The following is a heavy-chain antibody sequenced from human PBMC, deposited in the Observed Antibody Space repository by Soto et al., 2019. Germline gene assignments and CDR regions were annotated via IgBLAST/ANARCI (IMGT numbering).Heavy chain of an antibody. CDR3: ARSSRPPYYYDSSGLWGGSWFDP. CDR1: GGSISSGGYY. J-gene: IGHJ5*02. V-gene: IGHV4-31*03. Sequence: QVQLQESGPGLVKPSQTLSLTCTVSGGSISSGGYYWSWIRQHPGKGLEWIGYIYYSGSTYYNPSLKSRVTISVDTSKNQFSLKLSSVTAADTAVYYCARSSRPPYYYDSSGLWGGSWFDPWGQGTLVTVSS. CDR2: IYYSGST. D-gene: IGHD3-22*01.